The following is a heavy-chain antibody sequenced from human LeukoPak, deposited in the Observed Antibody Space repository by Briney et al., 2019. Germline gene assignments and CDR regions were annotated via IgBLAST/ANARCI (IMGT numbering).Heavy chain of an antibody. J-gene: IGHJ4*02. V-gene: IGHV3-23*01. CDR3: AKDPGRYYGSGSYLDY. Sequence: PGRSLRLSCAASGFTFSSYAMSWVRQAPGKGLEWVSAISGSGGSTYYADSVKGRFTISRDNSKNTLYLQMNSLRAEDTAVYYCAKDPGRYYGSGSYLDYWGQGTLVTASS. CDR2: ISGSGGST. CDR1: GFTFSSYA. D-gene: IGHD3-10*01.